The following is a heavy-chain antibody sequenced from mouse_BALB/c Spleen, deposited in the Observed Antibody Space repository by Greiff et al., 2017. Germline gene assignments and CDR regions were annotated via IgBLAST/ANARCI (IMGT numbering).Heavy chain of an antibody. CDR2: ISYSGST. D-gene: IGHD4-1*01. V-gene: IGHV3-2*02. Sequence: EVQLQESGPGLVKPSQSLSLTCTVTGYSITSDYAWYWIRQFPGNKLEWMGYISYSGSTSYNPSLKSRISITRDTSKNQFFLQLNSVTTEDTATYYCARLGLDYWGQGTLVTVSA. CDR1: GYSITSDYA. J-gene: IGHJ3*01. CDR3: ARLGLDY.